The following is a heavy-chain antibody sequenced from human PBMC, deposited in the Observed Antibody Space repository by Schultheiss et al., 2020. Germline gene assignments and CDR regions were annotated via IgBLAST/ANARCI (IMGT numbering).Heavy chain of an antibody. CDR1: GGSISSYY. J-gene: IGHJ6*02. V-gene: IGHV4-59*01. D-gene: IGHD3-3*01. Sequence: SETLSLTCTVSGGSISSYYWSWIRQPPGKGLEWIGYIYYSGSTNYNPSLKSRVTISVDTSKNQFSLKLSSVTAADTAVYYCARDPRITIFGVVTGYGMDVWGQGTTVTVYS. CDR2: IYYSGST. CDR3: ARDPRITIFGVVTGYGMDV.